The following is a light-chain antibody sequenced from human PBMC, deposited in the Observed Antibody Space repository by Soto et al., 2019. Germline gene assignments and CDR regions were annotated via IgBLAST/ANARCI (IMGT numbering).Light chain of an antibody. Sequence: IHLTHSPSSLSASVLYRVTITCLASQGIDSYLAWYQQRPGKVPQLLIYETSILQSGVSSRFSGSGSGTDFTLTISSLQAEDFATYYCQQTRSYPSTFGGGTKVDIK. CDR1: QGIDSY. V-gene: IGKV1-9*01. CDR3: QQTRSYPST. CDR2: ETS. J-gene: IGKJ4*01.